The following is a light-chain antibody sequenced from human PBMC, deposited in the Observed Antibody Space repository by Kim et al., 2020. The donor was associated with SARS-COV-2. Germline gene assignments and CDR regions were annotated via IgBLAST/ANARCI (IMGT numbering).Light chain of an antibody. V-gene: IGKV1-9*01. CDR3: RQLYTYPRT. Sequence: GDDIAITCRARQDISNHLAWYQQKPGEAPELLVYATSTVNTGVASRFSGGGSGAEFTLTISSLQPEDFAAYSCRQLYTYPRTFAQGTKVDIK. CDR2: ATS. J-gene: IGKJ1*01. CDR1: QDISNH.